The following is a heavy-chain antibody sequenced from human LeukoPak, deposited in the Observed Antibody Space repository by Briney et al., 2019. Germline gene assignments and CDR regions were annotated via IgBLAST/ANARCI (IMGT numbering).Heavy chain of an antibody. Sequence: SETLPLTCTVSGCSISSGGYYWSWIRQHPGKGLEWIGYIYYSGSTYYNPSLKSRVTISVDTSKNQFSLKLSSVTAADTAVYYCARDRRHIVVAWGQGTLVTVSS. CDR3: ARDRRHIVVA. D-gene: IGHD2-21*01. CDR2: IYYSGST. CDR1: GCSISSGGYY. V-gene: IGHV4-31*03. J-gene: IGHJ5*02.